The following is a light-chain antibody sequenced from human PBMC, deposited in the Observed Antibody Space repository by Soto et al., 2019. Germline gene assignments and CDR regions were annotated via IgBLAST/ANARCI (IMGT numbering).Light chain of an antibody. CDR3: CSYASTRTYV. CDR1: SSDVGNYNL. CDR2: EGT. J-gene: IGLJ1*01. Sequence: QSALTQPASVSGSPGQSIAISCTGTSSDVGNYNLVSWYQQHSGKAPKLMIYEGTKRPSGVSDRFSGSKSGNTASLTISGLQAEDEADYYCCSYASTRTYVFGTGTKVTVL. V-gene: IGLV2-23*01.